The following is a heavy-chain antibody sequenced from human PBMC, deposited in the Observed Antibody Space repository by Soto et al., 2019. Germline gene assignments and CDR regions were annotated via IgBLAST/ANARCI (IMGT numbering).Heavy chain of an antibody. D-gene: IGHD3-10*01. CDR1: GFTFSSYG. Sequence: QVQLVESGGGVVQPGRSLRLSCAASGFTFSSYGMHWVRQAPGKGLEWVASISYDGKDKYYADSVKGRFTISRDNSKNTLYLQMNSLRAEDTALYYCAKGSGSYSPHFDYWGKATLVTVSS. J-gene: IGHJ4*02. CDR3: AKGSGSYSPHFDY. CDR2: ISYDGKDK. V-gene: IGHV3-30*18.